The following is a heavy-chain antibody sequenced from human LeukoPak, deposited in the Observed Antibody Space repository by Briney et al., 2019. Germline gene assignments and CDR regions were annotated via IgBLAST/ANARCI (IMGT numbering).Heavy chain of an antibody. J-gene: IGHJ4*02. CDR1: GGSISSGDHY. D-gene: IGHD5-12*01. Sequence: SETLSLTCTVSGGSISSGDHYWSWIRQPPGKGLEWIGYIYYSGSTYHNPSLKSRVTISVDTSKNQFSLKLSSVTAADTAVYYCARVAYSGYDRNYFDYWGQGTLVTVSS. V-gene: IGHV4-30-4*08. CDR2: IYYSGST. CDR3: ARVAYSGYDRNYFDY.